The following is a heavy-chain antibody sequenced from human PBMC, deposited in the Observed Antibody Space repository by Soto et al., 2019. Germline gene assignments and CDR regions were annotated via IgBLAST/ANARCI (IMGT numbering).Heavy chain of an antibody. J-gene: IGHJ4*02. V-gene: IGHV4-34*01. CDR3: ARGRRFDY. CDR2: INHSGST. CDR1: GGSFSGYY. Sequence: PSETLSLTCAVYGGSFSGYYWSWIRQPPGKGLEWIREINHSGSTNYNPSLKSRVTISVDTSKNQFSLKLSSVTAADTAVYYCARGRRFDYWGQGTLVTVSS.